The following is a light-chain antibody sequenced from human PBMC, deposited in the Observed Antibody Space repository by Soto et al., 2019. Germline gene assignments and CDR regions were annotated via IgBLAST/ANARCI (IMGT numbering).Light chain of an antibody. J-gene: IGKJ1*01. CDR3: QQRSNWPKT. Sequence: EIVLTQSPGTLSLSPGERATLYCRASQSVSTYFLAWFQQKPGQAPRLLIYGASSRATGIPDRLSGSGSGTDFTLTISSLEPEDFAVYYCQQRSNWPKTFGQGTKVDIK. CDR2: GAS. CDR1: QSVSTYF. V-gene: IGKV3D-20*02.